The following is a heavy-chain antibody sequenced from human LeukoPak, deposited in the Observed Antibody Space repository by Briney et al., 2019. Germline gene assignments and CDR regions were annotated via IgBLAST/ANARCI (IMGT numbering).Heavy chain of an antibody. CDR1: GFTFSTYW. CDR3: AREWRYGSGSYYNGEDY. J-gene: IGHJ4*02. D-gene: IGHD3-10*01. Sequence: GGSLRLSCVASGFTFSTYWMSWVRQAPGKGLEWVANINQDGSEKYYVDSVKGRFTISRDNAKSSLYLQMNSLRAEDTAVYYCAREWRYGSGSYYNGEDYWGQGTLVTVSS. CDR2: INQDGSEK. V-gene: IGHV3-7*01.